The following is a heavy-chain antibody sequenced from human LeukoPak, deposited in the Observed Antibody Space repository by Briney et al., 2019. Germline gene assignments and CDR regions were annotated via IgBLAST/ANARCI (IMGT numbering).Heavy chain of an antibody. V-gene: IGHV1-69*04. CDR1: GGTFSSYT. J-gene: IGHJ5*02. CDR2: IIPILGIP. D-gene: IGHD2-2*03. CDR3: ARDHGYCSSTSCYPNRFDP. Sequence: SVNVSCQASGGTFSSYTISWVRPAPGQGLEWMGRIIPILGIPNYAQKFQGRVTITADKSTSTAYMELSSLRSEDTAVYYCARDHGYCSSTSCYPNRFDPWGQGTLVTVSS.